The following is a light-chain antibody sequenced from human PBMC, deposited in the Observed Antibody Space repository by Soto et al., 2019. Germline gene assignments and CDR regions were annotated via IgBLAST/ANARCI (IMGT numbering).Light chain of an antibody. CDR2: LGS. CDR1: QSLLHSNGFNY. Sequence: DIVMTQSPLSLPVTPGEPASISCRSSQSLLHSNGFNYLDWYLQKPGQSPQLLIFLGSNRASGVTDKFSGSGSGTDFTLKISRVEAEDVGFYYCMQALQTPLTFGGGTKVEI. CDR3: MQALQTPLT. J-gene: IGKJ4*01. V-gene: IGKV2-28*01.